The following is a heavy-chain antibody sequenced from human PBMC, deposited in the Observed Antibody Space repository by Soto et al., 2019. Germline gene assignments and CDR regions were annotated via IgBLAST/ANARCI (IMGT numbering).Heavy chain of an antibody. J-gene: IGHJ5*02. V-gene: IGHV4-4*07. Sequence: SETLSLTCTVSGAAIVGFYWSWIRKSAGKGLEWIGRIYATGTTDYNPSLKSRVMMSVDTSKKQFSLKLRSVTAADTAVYYCVRDGTKTLRDWFDPWGQGISVTVSS. CDR3: VRDGTKTLRDWFDP. CDR1: GAAIVGFY. D-gene: IGHD1-1*01. CDR2: IYATGTT.